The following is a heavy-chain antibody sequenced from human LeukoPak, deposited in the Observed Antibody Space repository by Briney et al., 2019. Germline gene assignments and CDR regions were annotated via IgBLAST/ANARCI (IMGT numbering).Heavy chain of an antibody. D-gene: IGHD6-19*01. CDR1: GGSFSGYY. CDR3: ARGRSIAVAGRTKNFDY. J-gene: IGHJ4*02. Sequence: SETLSLTCAVYGGSFSGYYWSWIRQPPGKGLEXXXXXNHSGSTNYNPSLKSRVTISVDTSKNQFSLKLSSVTAADTAVYYCARGRSIAVAGRTKNFDYWGQGTLVTVSS. V-gene: IGHV4-34*01. CDR2: XNHSGST.